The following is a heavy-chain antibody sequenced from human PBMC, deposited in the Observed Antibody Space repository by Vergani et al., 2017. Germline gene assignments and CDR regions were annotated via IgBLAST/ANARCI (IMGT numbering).Heavy chain of an antibody. CDR2: IDPSDSYT. D-gene: IGHD2-2*01. CDR3: ARQISYWDIVVVPAVLRLAGYYGMDV. CDR1: GYSFTSYW. Sequence: EVQLVQSGAEVKKPGESLRISCKGSGYSFTSYWISWVRQMPGKGLEWMGSIDPSDSYTNYSPSFQGHGTISADKSISTAYLQWSSLKASDTAMYYCARQISYWDIVVVPAVLRLAGYYGMDVWGQGTTVTVSS. J-gene: IGHJ6*02. V-gene: IGHV5-10-1*03.